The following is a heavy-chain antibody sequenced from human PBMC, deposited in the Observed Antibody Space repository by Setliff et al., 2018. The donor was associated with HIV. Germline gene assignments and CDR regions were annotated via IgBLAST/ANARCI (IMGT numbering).Heavy chain of an antibody. D-gene: IGHD2-2*01. Sequence: GASVKVSCKASGYTFVNYYVHWVRQVPGQGLEWMGIINPSGGDTNYAQKFQGRVTITTDESTSTAYMELSGLRSEDTAVYYCARDFGGYCSSMSCPGLFDPWGQGTLVTVSS. CDR1: GYTFVNYY. J-gene: IGHJ5*02. V-gene: IGHV1-46*01. CDR2: INPSGGDT. CDR3: ARDFGGYCSSMSCPGLFDP.